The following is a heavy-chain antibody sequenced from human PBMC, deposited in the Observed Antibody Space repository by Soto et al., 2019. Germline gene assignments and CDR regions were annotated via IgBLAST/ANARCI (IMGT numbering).Heavy chain of an antibody. CDR3: ARQGIAAAGSPRYYYGMDV. V-gene: IGHV4-39*01. CDR2: IYYSGST. J-gene: IGHJ6*02. Sequence: SETLSLTCTVSGGSVSSSSYYWGWIRQPPGKGLEWIGSIYYSGSTYYNPSLKSRVTISVDTSKNQFSLKLSSVTAADTAVYYCARQGIAAAGSPRYYYGMDVWCQGTTVT. D-gene: IGHD6-13*01. CDR1: GGSVSSSSYY.